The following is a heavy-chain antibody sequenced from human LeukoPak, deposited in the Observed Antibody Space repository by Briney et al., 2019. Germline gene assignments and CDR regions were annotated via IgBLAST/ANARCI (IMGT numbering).Heavy chain of an antibody. CDR2: IYYSGST. CDR3: ASWKYSSTPRDY. D-gene: IGHD6-13*01. V-gene: IGHV4-39*07. J-gene: IGHJ4*02. Sequence: SETLSLTCTVSGGSISSSSYYWGWIRQPPGKGLEWIGSIYYSGSTYYNPSLKSRVTISVDTSKNQFSLKLSSVTAADTAAYYCASWKYSSTPRDYWGQGTLVTVSS. CDR1: GGSISSSSYY.